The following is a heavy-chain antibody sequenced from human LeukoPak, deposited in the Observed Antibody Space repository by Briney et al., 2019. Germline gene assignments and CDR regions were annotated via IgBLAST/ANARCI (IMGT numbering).Heavy chain of an antibody. CDR2: IWYDGSNK. CDR3: AKLLLPGYSSGWYLDY. CDR1: RFTFSSYG. V-gene: IGHV3-33*06. Sequence: GGALTLSCAASRFTFSSYGMHWVRQAPGKGLEGVAVIWYDGSNKYYADYVKGRFTISRDNSKNTLHLQMNSLGAEDTAVYYCAKLLLPGYSSGWYLDYWGQGTLVTVSS. D-gene: IGHD6-19*01. J-gene: IGHJ4*02.